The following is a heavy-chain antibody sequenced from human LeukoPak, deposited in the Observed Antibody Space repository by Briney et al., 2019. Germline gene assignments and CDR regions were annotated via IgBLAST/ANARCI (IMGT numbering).Heavy chain of an antibody. Sequence: SETLSLTCTVSGYSISSGYYWGWIRQPPGKGLEWIGSIYHSGSTYYNPSLKSRVTISVDTSKNQFSLKLSSVTAADTAVYYCAQGEVRGPVDYWGQGTLVTVSS. D-gene: IGHD3-10*01. CDR3: AQGEVRGPVDY. V-gene: IGHV4-38-2*02. CDR2: IYHSGST. J-gene: IGHJ4*02. CDR1: GYSISSGYY.